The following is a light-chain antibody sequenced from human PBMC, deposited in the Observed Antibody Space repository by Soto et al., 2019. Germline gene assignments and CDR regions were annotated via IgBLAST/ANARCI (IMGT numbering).Light chain of an antibody. J-gene: IGKJ5*01. CDR1: QSVSRY. CDR3: QQRYIWPPVT. V-gene: IGKV3-11*01. Sequence: EIVLTQSPATLSLSPGERATLSCRASQSVSRYLAWYQQKPGQAPRLLIYDTSNRATGIPARFSGSGSETDFTLTISSLEPEDFAICYCQQRYIWPPVTFGQGTRLEIK. CDR2: DTS.